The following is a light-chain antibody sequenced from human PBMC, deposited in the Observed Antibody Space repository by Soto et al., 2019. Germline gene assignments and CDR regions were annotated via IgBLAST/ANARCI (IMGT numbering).Light chain of an antibody. CDR2: GDN. J-gene: IGLJ2*01. CDR1: GSSIGTNT. Sequence: QSVLTQPPSASGIPGQRVTISCSGSGSSIGTNTVNWYRQLPGTAPKLLIYGDNQRPSGVPDRFSGSKSGTSASLAISGLQSEDEAEYYCAAWDGSLNNVLFGGGTQLTVL. CDR3: AAWDGSLNNVL. V-gene: IGLV1-44*01.